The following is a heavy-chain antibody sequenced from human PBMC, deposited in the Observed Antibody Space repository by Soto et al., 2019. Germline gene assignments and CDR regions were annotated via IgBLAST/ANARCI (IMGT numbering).Heavy chain of an antibody. V-gene: IGHV3-23*01. CDR2: ISGSGGST. Sequence: GGSLRLSCAASGFTFSRYAMSWVRQAPGKGLEWVSAISGSGGSTYYADSVKGRFTISRDNSKNTLYLQMNSLRAEDTAVYYCARGGEGWPPHWLDPWGQGTLVTVSS. CDR1: GFTFSRYA. D-gene: IGHD6-19*01. CDR3: ARGGEGWPPHWLDP. J-gene: IGHJ5*02.